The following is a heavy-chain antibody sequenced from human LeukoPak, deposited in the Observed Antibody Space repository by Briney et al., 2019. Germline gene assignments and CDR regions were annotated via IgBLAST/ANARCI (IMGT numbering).Heavy chain of an antibody. CDR1: EFRFSNYG. CDR2: IIRTGSTT. CDR3: AKRGLL. J-gene: IGHJ4*02. Sequence: PGGTLRLSCVASEFRFSNYGMNWGRQAPGKGLEWVSGIIRTGSTTYYADSVKGRFTISRDNSKNTLYLQMNSLRAEDTAVYYCAKRGLLWGQGTLVTVSS. D-gene: IGHD3-10*01. V-gene: IGHV3-23*01.